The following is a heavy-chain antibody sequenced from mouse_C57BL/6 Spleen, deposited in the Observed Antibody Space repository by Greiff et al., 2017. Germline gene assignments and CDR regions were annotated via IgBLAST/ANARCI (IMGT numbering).Heavy chain of an antibody. CDR2: INYDGSST. CDR1: GFTFSDNY. CDR3: ARDQPYYAMDY. V-gene: IGHV5-16*01. J-gene: IGHJ4*01. Sequence: EVQRVASEGGLVRPGSSMKLSCTASGFTFSDNYMAWDRQVPETGLEWVANINYDGSSTYYLDSLKSRFIISRDNAKNILYLQMSRLKSEDTATYYCARDQPYYAMDYWGQGTSVTVSS. D-gene: IGHD6-1*01.